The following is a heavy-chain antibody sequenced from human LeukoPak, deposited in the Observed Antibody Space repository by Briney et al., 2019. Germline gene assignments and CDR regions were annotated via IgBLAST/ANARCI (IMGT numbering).Heavy chain of an antibody. CDR3: AREGAYRTSSPAGY. Sequence: GGSLRLSCAGSGFTFSRYWMSWVRQAPGKGLEWVANINQDGSEKYFVDSVKGRFTISRDNAKNSLYLQMNSLRAEDTAVYYCAREGAYRTSSPAGYWGQGTLVTVSS. V-gene: IGHV3-7*01. D-gene: IGHD6-6*01. CDR1: GFTFSRYW. J-gene: IGHJ4*02. CDR2: INQDGSEK.